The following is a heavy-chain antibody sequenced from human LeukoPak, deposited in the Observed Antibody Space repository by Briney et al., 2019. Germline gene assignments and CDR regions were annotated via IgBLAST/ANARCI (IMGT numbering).Heavy chain of an antibody. D-gene: IGHD3-10*01. V-gene: IGHV3-53*01. J-gene: IGHJ4*02. Sequence: GESLRLSCAASGFTVSTNYMSWVRQAPGKGLEWVSSLRGNDETFYADSVKGRFTLSRDDSRNTVYLQLNNLRVEDTAIYYCARASWVSDPDAVRWGQGTQVTVSS. CDR1: GFTVSTNY. CDR2: LRGNDET. CDR3: ARASWVSDPDAVR.